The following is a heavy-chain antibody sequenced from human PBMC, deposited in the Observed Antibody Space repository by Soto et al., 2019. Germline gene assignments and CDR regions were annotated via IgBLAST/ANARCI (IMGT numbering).Heavy chain of an antibody. J-gene: IGHJ3*01. V-gene: IGHV3-74*01. CDR2: IHSDGSSS. CDR3: ARGDRGAFDL. CDR1: GFTFSYYW. Sequence: EVQLLESGGGLVQPGESLRLSCAASGFTFSYYWMHWVRQAPGMGLVWVSRIHSDGSSSTYADSVKGRFTISRDNARNTLYLQMNSLSAEHTAVYYCARGDRGAFDLWGQGTVLTVSS.